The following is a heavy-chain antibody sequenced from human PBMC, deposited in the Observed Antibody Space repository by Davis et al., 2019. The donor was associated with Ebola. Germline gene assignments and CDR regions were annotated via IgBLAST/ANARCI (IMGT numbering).Heavy chain of an antibody. CDR2: IWYDGSNK. Sequence: GGSLRLFCAASGFTFSSYGMHWVRQAPGKGLEWVAVIWYDGSNKYYADSVKGRFTISRDNSKNTLYLQMNSLRDEDTAVYYCARGYSSSWEKFYGMDVWGQGTTVTVSS. CDR3: ARGYSSSWEKFYGMDV. CDR1: GFTFSSYG. J-gene: IGHJ6*02. D-gene: IGHD6-13*01. V-gene: IGHV3-33*01.